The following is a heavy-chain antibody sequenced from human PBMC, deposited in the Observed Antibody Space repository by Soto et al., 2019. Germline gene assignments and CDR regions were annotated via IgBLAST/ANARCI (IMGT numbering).Heavy chain of an antibody. Sequence: GASVKVSCKASGGTFSSYAISWVRQAPGQGLEWMGGIIPIFGTANYAQKFQGRVTITADESTGTAYMELSGLRSEDTAVYYCATAYSSSWYIHYYGMDVWGQGTTVTVSS. CDR3: ATAYSSSWYIHYYGMDV. J-gene: IGHJ6*02. CDR2: IIPIFGTA. CDR1: GGTFSSYA. D-gene: IGHD6-13*01. V-gene: IGHV1-69*13.